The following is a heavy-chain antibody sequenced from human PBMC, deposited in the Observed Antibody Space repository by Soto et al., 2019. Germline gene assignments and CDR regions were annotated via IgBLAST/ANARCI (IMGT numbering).Heavy chain of an antibody. CDR1: GFTFSSYS. J-gene: IGHJ6*02. Sequence: PGGSLRLSCAASGFTFSSYSMNWVRQAPGKGLEWVSYISSSSSYTNYADSVKGRFTISRDNAKNSLYLQMNSLRAEDTAVYYCASEVGATDYYGMDVWGQGTTVTVSS. CDR3: ASEVGATDYYGMDV. V-gene: IGHV3-21*05. D-gene: IGHD1-26*01. CDR2: ISSSSSYT.